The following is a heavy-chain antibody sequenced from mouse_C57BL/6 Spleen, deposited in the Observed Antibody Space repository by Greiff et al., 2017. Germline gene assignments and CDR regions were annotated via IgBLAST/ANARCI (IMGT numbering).Heavy chain of an antibody. V-gene: IGHV5-6*02. J-gene: IGHJ2*01. CDR1: GFTFSSYG. D-gene: IGHD2-1*01. CDR3: ARHDRYYGSYYFDY. Sequence: EVKLEESGGDLVKPGGSLKLSCAASGFTFSSYGMSWVRQTPDKRLEWVATISSGGSYTYYPDSVKGRFTISRDNAKNTLYLQMSSLKSEDTAMYYCARHDRYYGSYYFDYWGQGTTLTVSS. CDR2: ISSGGSYT.